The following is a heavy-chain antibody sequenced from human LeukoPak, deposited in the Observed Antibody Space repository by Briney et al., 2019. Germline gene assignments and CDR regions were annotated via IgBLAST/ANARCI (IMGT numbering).Heavy chain of an antibody. D-gene: IGHD3-10*01. J-gene: IGHJ6*03. CDR3: ARGKHYYGSGSYYIVNYYYYMDV. V-gene: IGHV4-34*01. CDR2: INHSGST. Sequence: SETLSLTCTVSGGSISSYYWSWIRQPPGKELEWIGEINHSGSTNYNPSLKSRVTISVDTSKNQFSLKLSSVTAADTAVYYCARGKHYYGSGSYYIVNYYYYMDVWGKGTTVTVSS. CDR1: GGSISSYY.